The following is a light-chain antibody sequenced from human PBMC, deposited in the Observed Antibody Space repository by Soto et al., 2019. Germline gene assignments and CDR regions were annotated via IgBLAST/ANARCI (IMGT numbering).Light chain of an antibody. CDR1: SSVVGSYNL. CDR3: CSYADSSTYV. V-gene: IGLV2-23*01. CDR2: GDS. Sequence: QSVLTQPASVSGSPGQSITISCTGTSSVVGSYNLVSWYQQHPGKAPKLIIYGDSKRPSGVSNRFSGSKSGNTASLTISGLQTEDEADYYCCSYADSSTYVFGTGTKVTVL. J-gene: IGLJ1*01.